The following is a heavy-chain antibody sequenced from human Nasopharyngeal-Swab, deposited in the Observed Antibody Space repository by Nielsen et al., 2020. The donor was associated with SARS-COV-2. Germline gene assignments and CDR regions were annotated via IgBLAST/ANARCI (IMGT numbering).Heavy chain of an antibody. CDR2: ISHNSGT. J-gene: IGHJ5*02. CDR1: GVSITSQY. V-gene: IGHV4-59*11. CDR3: AKEGATGWFDP. Sequence: GSLRLSYTVSGVSITSQYWSWIRQPPGQGLEWIGYISHNSGTSYNPSLKSRVTMFMDTSKNQFSLRLRSVTAADTAVYYCAKEGATGWFDPWGQGTLVTVSS.